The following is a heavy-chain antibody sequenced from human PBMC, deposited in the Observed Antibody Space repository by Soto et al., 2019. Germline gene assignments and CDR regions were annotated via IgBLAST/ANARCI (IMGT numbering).Heavy chain of an antibody. Sequence: EVQVLESGGGLVQPGGSLRLSCAASGFTFSTYAMSWVRQAPGKGLEWVSAISGGASSTYYADSVKGRFTISRDNSKNTLNRQMNSPRAEDTAVYYCAKERDRAPGYSSSWYVGWFDPWGQGTLVTVSS. CDR3: AKERDRAPGYSSSWYVGWFDP. D-gene: IGHD6-13*01. CDR2: ISGGASST. J-gene: IGHJ5*02. CDR1: GFTFSTYA. V-gene: IGHV3-23*01.